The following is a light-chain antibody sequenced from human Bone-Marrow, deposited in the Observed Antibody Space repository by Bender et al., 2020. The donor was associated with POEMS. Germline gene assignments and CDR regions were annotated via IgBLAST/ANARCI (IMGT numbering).Light chain of an antibody. V-gene: IGLV2-14*03. J-gene: IGLJ3*02. CDR3: AVWDDSLNGWV. CDR2: DVY. CDR1: SSDVGGYNY. Sequence: QSALTQPASVSGSPGQSITISCTGTSSDVGGYNYVSWYQQHPDKAPKLMIYDVYKRPSGVPDRFSGPRSGTSASLAISGLQSEDEADYYCAVWDDSLNGWVFGGGTKLTVL.